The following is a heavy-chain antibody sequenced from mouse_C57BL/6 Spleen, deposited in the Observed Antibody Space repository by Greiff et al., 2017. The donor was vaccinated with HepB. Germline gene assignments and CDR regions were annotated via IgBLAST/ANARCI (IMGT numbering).Heavy chain of an antibody. V-gene: IGHV3-6*01. J-gene: IGHJ2*01. CDR3: ARAPLKGYFDY. CDR2: ISYDGSN. Sequence: EVKLQESGPGLVKPSQSLSLTCSVTGYSITSGYYWNWIRQFPGNKLEWMGYISYDGSNNYNPSLKNRISITRDTSKNQFFLKLNSVTTEDTATYYCARAPLKGYFDYWGQGTTLTVSS. CDR1: GYSITSGYY. D-gene: IGHD6-1*01.